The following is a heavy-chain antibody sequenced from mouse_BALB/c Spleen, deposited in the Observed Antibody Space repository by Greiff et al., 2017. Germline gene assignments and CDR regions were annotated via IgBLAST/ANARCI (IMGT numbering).Heavy chain of an antibody. CDR3: ARAAHYEGFAY. J-gene: IGHJ3*01. D-gene: IGHD2-4*01. CDR1: GYSITSGYY. CDR2: ISYDGSN. V-gene: IGHV3-6*02. Sequence: EVQLQESGPGLVKPSQSLSLTCSVTGYSITSGYYWNWIRQFPGNKLEWMGYISYDGSNNYNPSLKNRISITRDTSKNQFFLKLNSVTTEDTATYYCARAAHYEGFAYWGQGTLVTVSA.